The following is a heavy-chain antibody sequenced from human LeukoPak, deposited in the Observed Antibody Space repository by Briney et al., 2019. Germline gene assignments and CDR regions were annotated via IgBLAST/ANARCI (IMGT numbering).Heavy chain of an antibody. V-gene: IGHV1-8*01. Sequence: ASVKVSCKASGYTFTSYDINWVRQATGQGLEWMGWMNPNSGNTGYAQNFQGRVTMTRNTSMSTAYMELSSLRSEDTAVYYCARGGIDTMVRGVIIPTYYYYGMDVWGQGTTVTVSS. CDR3: ARGGIDTMVRGVIIPTYYYYGMDV. J-gene: IGHJ6*02. CDR1: GYTFTSYD. CDR2: MNPNSGNT. D-gene: IGHD3-10*01.